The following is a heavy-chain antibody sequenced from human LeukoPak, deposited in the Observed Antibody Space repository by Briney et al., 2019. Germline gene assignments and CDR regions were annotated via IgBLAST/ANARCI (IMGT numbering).Heavy chain of an antibody. D-gene: IGHD6-19*01. V-gene: IGHV4-59*08. CDR1: GGSISSYY. Sequence: SETLSLTCTVSGGSISSYYWSWIRQPPGKGLEWIGYIYYSGSTNYNPSLKSRVTISVDTSKNQFSLKLSSVTAADTAAYYCARRIAVADAFDIWGQGTMVTVSS. J-gene: IGHJ3*02. CDR2: IYYSGST. CDR3: ARRIAVADAFDI.